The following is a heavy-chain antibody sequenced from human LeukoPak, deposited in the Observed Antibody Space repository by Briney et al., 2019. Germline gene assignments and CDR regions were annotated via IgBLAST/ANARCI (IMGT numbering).Heavy chain of an antibody. CDR1: GGSISSSSYY. J-gene: IGHJ4*02. CDR2: IYYSGST. V-gene: IGHV4-39*07. CDR3: ARVVGATSPIDY. Sequence: SETLSLTCTVSGGSISSSSYYWGWIRQPPGKGLEWIGSIYYSGSTYYNPSLKSRVTISVDTSKNQFSLKLSSVTAADTAVYYCARVVGATSPIDYWGQGTLVTVSS. D-gene: IGHD1-26*01.